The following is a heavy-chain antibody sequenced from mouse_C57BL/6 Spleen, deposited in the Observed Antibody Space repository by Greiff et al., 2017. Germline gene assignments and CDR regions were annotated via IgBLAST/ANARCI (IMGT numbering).Heavy chain of an antibody. V-gene: IGHV1-74*01. Sequence: QVQLQQSGAELVKPGASVKVSCKASGYTFTSYWLHWVKQRPGQGLEWIGRIHPSDSDTNYNQKFKGKATLTVDTSSSTAYMQVSSLTSEDSAVYYWAIWRTGTLDYWGQGTTLTVSS. D-gene: IGHD4-1*01. J-gene: IGHJ2*01. CDR2: IHPSDSDT. CDR3: AIWRTGTLDY. CDR1: GYTFTSYW.